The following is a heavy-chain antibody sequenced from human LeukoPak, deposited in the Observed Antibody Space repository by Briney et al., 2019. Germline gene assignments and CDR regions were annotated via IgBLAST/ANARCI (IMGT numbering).Heavy chain of an antibody. J-gene: IGHJ4*02. CDR2: IYYSGST. CDR3: ARVITGHSSGYSY. D-gene: IGHD3-22*01. V-gene: IGHV4-59*12. Sequence: SETLSLTCTVSGGSISSYYWSWIRQPPGKGLEWLGYIYYSGSTNYNPSLKSRVTISVDKSKNQFSLKLSSVTAADTAVYYCARVITGHSSGYSYWGQGTLVTVSS. CDR1: GGSISSYY.